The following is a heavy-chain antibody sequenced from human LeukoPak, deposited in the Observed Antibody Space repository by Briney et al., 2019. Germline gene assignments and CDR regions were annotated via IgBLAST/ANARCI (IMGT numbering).Heavy chain of an antibody. CDR1: GFTFSSSW. D-gene: IGHD4-11*01. CDR2: IKKDGSGT. J-gene: IGHJ5*02. CDR3: ARGLYNNYA. Sequence: GGSLRLSCAASGFTFSSSWMSWVRQAPGKGLEWVANIKKDGSGTYYADSVKGRFTISRDNAKNSLYLQMNSLRAEDTAVYYCARGLYNNYAWGQGTLVTVSS. V-gene: IGHV3-7*01.